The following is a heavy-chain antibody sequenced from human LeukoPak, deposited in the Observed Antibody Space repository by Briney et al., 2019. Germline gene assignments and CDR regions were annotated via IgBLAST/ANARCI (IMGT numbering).Heavy chain of an antibody. J-gene: IGHJ4*02. Sequence: PSETLSLTCVVSGGSISSYYWSWIRLSPGKGLEWIGYINYSGSTNYNPSLKSRVTISVDTSTNQFSLKLSSVTAADTAVYYCAGGAQWLSFDSWGRGTLVTVSS. CDR1: GGSISSYY. CDR2: INYSGST. CDR3: AGGAQWLSFDS. D-gene: IGHD3-22*01. V-gene: IGHV4-59*08.